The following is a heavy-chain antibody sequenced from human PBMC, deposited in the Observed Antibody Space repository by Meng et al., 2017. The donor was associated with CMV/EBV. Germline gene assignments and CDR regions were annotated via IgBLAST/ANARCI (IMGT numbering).Heavy chain of an antibody. V-gene: IGHV1-18*01. Sequence: ASVKVSCKASGYTFNKHGINWVRQAPGQGLEWMGWINLWNGKIESAQKFQGRITLTTDASTSTVYMELRSLTSDDTAVYYCARGIWFGEPGGMDVWGQGTTVTVSS. J-gene: IGHJ6*02. CDR3: ARGIWFGEPGGMDV. D-gene: IGHD3-10*01. CDR1: GYTFNKHG. CDR2: INLWNGKI.